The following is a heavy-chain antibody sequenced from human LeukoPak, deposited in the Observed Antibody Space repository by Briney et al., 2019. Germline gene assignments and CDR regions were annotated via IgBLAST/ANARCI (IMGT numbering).Heavy chain of an antibody. CDR2: ISGAI. CDR3: VREVGRPKPFYFDS. J-gene: IGHJ4*02. V-gene: IGHV3-48*04. CDR1: GFVFSRDN. Sequence: PGGSLRLSCIASGFVFSRDNMNWVRRAPGKGLEWVAHISGAIYYADSVQGRFTISRDNAKNSLYLQMSNLRAEDTAMYYCVREVGRPKPFYFDSWGRGTPVTVSS.